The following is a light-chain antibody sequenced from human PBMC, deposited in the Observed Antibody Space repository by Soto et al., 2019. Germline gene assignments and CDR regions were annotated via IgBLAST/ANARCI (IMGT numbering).Light chain of an antibody. CDR1: SSDVGGYNY. CDR2: EVD. Sequence: QSVLAQPASVSGSPGQSTIISCTGTSSDVGGYNYVSWYQQHPGKAPKFLIYEVDNRASGVSDRFSGSKSGNTASLTISGLQAEDEADYYCSSYTCSNTLVFGTGTKLTVL. V-gene: IGLV2-14*01. CDR3: SSYTCSNTLV. J-gene: IGLJ1*01.